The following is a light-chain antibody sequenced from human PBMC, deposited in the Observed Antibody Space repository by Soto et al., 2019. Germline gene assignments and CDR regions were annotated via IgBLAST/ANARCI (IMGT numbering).Light chain of an antibody. CDR3: QQLNSYPIT. J-gene: IGKJ5*01. Sequence: DIQMTQSPSSLSASVGDRVTITCRASQSISDWLAWFQQKPGKAPKVLIYDASTLESGVPSRFSGSGSGTEFTLTISSLQPEDFAIYYCQQLNSYPITFGQGTRLEIK. V-gene: IGKV1-5*01. CDR1: QSISDW. CDR2: DAS.